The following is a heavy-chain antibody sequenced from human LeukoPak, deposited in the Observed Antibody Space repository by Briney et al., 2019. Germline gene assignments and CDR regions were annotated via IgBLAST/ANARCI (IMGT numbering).Heavy chain of an antibody. J-gene: IGHJ6*03. D-gene: IGHD1-7*01. CDR2: ITSSSSYI. Sequence: GGSLRLSCAASGFTFSTYSMNWVRQAPGKGLEWVSSITSSSSYIYYADSMKGRFTISRDNAKNSLYLQMNSLRAEDTAVYYCARVFKTNYYYYMDVWGKGTTVTVSS. CDR1: GFTFSTYS. CDR3: ARVFKTNYYYYMDV. V-gene: IGHV3-21*01.